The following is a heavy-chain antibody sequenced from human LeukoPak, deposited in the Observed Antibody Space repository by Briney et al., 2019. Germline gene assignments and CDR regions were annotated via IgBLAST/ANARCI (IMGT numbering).Heavy chain of an antibody. D-gene: IGHD3-16*01. J-gene: IGHJ6*03. CDR1: GGSFSGYY. Sequence: SETLSLTCAVYGGSFSGYYWNWIRQPPGKGLEWIGEINHSGSTNYNPSLKSRVTISVDTSKNQSSLKLSSVTAADTAVYYCARAVGVYYYYYYMDVWGKGTTVTVSS. CDR3: ARAVGVYYYYYYMDV. CDR2: INHSGST. V-gene: IGHV4-34*01.